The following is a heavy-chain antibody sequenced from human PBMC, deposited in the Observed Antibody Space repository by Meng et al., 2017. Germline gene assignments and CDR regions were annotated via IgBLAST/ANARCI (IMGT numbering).Heavy chain of an antibody. D-gene: IGHD6-19*01. Sequence: HVQRQEQGPRIVQPSGTLSLTCAASGGSISSSNWWRWARQPPGKGLQWIGEISYSGSTTYNPSLMSRVTISVDKSKNQFSLKLSSVTAADTAVYYCARGRYSSGWDRFDYWGQGTLVTVSS. CDR2: ISYSGST. J-gene: IGHJ4*02. V-gene: IGHV4-4*02. CDR1: GGSISSSNW. CDR3: ARGRYSSGWDRFDY.